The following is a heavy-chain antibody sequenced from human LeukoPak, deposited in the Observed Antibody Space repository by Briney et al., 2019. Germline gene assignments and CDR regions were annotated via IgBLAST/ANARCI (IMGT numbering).Heavy chain of an antibody. Sequence: GGSLRLSCAASGFTFSSYSMNWVRQAPGKGLEWVSYISSSSSTIYYADSVKGRFTISRDNAKNSLYLQMNSLRAEDTAVYYCARALTTVTTTRSYWGQGTLVTVSS. CDR3: ARALTTVTTTRSY. CDR1: GFTFSSYS. CDR2: ISSSSSTI. D-gene: IGHD4-17*01. J-gene: IGHJ4*02. V-gene: IGHV3-48*01.